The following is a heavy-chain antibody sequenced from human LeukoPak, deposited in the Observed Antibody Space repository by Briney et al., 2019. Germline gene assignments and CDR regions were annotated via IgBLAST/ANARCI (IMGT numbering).Heavy chain of an antibody. Sequence: GGSLRLSCAASGFTFSSYAMSWGRQAPGKGLEWVSAISGSGGSTYYADSVKGRFTISRDNSKNTLYLQMNSLRAEDTAVYYCAGWSVVVPARPEAFDIWGQGTMVTVSS. CDR2: ISGSGGST. D-gene: IGHD2-2*01. J-gene: IGHJ3*02. V-gene: IGHV3-23*01. CDR3: AGWSVVVPARPEAFDI. CDR1: GFTFSSYA.